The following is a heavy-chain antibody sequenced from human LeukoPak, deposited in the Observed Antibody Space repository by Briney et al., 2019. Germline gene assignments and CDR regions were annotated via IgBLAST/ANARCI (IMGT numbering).Heavy chain of an antibody. V-gene: IGHV4-34*01. CDR2: INHSGST. CDR3: ARPIVLMVYAIGAFDI. D-gene: IGHD2-8*01. Sequence: PSETLSLTCAVYGGSFSGYYWSWIRQPPGKGLEWIGEINHSGSTNYNPSLKSRVTISVDTSKNQFSLKLSSVTAADTAVYYCARPIVLMVYAIGAFDIWGQGTMVTVSS. J-gene: IGHJ3*02. CDR1: GGSFSGYY.